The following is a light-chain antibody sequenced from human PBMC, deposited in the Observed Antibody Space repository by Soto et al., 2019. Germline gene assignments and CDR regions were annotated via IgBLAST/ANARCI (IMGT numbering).Light chain of an antibody. Sequence: QSVLTQPPSASGTPGQRVTISCSGSSSNIGDNTVSWFQQVPGMAPKLLIFSNYQRPSGVADRFSGSKSGTSASLAISGLQAEDETEYYCATWGDSLNGVVFGGGTKLTVL. CDR2: SNY. CDR3: ATWGDSLNGVV. J-gene: IGLJ2*01. V-gene: IGLV1-44*01. CDR1: SSNIGDNT.